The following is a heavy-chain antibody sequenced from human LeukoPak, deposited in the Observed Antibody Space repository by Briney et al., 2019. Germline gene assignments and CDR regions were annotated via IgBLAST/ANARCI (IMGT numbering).Heavy chain of an antibody. CDR1: GFTFDDYG. CDR2: INWNGGST. J-gene: IGHJ4*02. D-gene: IGHD6-19*01. V-gene: IGHV3-20*04. CDR3: ARDLYPSYSSGWYYFDY. Sequence: GGSLRLSCAASGFTFDDYGMSWVRQAPGKGLEWVSGINWNGGSTGYADSVKGRFTISRDNAKNSLYLQMNSLRAEDTAVYYCARDLYPSYSSGWYYFDYWGQGTLVTVSS.